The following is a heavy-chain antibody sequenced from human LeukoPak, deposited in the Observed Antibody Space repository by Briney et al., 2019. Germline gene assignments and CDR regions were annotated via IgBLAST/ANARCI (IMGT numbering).Heavy chain of an antibody. J-gene: IGHJ4*02. D-gene: IGHD6-19*01. Sequence: GGSLRLSCAVSGFNFRDHWMDWVRQAPGKGLEWVGRIKNDGSETYYLDSLKGRFSISRDNTNNALYLQKNSLRVEDTAVYYCAKNNGWFHLAQWGQGALVTVSS. CDR1: GFNFRDHW. CDR3: AKNNGWFHLAQ. CDR2: IKNDGSET. V-gene: IGHV3-7*03.